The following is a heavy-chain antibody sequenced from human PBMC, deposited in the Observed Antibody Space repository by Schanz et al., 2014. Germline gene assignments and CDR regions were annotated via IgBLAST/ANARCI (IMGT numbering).Heavy chain of an antibody. CDR1: GYTFTNYG. Sequence: QVRLVQSGAELKMPGATVKVSCETSGYTFTNYGVSWVRQAPGQGLEWVAWISPYNGNTAYAQNLKGRVRMTTDTSTSTAYMELRSLRSDDTAVYYCARDRGHVEQLVLEWYYAMDVWGQGTTVAVSS. CDR3: ARDRGHVEQLVLEWYYAMDV. CDR2: ISPYNGNT. J-gene: IGHJ6*02. V-gene: IGHV1-18*01. D-gene: IGHD6-6*01.